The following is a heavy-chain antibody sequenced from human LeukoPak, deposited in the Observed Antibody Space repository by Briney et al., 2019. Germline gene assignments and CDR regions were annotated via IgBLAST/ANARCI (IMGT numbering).Heavy chain of an antibody. D-gene: IGHD3-10*01. CDR3: ARGRFYGFSGDS. CDR2: IYYSGSA. V-gene: IGHV4-31*03. CDR1: GGAIGSDGYY. J-gene: IGHJ4*02. Sequence: SETLSLTCSVSGGAIGSDGYYWNWIRQHPGKGLEWIGYIYYSGSASYNPSLKSRVTISVDTSKNQFSLRLSSVTAADTAVYYCARGRFYGFSGDSWGQGSLVTVSS.